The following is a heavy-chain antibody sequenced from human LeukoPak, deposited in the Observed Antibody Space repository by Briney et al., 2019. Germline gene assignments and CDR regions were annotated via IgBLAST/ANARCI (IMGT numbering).Heavy chain of an antibody. CDR2: INQNGTEK. V-gene: IGHV3-7*05. Sequence: PGGSVRLSCAASGFPFSSFWMAWVRQAPGKGLEWVANINQNGTEKNYVDSVKGRFTISRDNSKNTLYLQMDSLRAEDTALYYCAKGSGINHYHWIDPWGQGTLVTVSS. D-gene: IGHD1-14*01. CDR3: AKGSGINHYHWIDP. CDR1: GFPFSSFW. J-gene: IGHJ5*02.